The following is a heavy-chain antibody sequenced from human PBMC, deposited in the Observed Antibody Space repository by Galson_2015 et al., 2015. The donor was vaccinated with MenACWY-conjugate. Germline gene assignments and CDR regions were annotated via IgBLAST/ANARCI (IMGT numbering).Heavy chain of an antibody. D-gene: IGHD3-10*01. J-gene: IGHJ4*02. V-gene: IGHV3-21*01. CDR3: ARAPYYYGSSSQYYFDY. Sequence: SLRLSCAASGFTFSSYSMNWVRQAPGKGLGWVSSISTSSSYIYYADSVKGRFTISRDNAKNSLYLQMNSLRAEDTALYYCARAPYYYGSSSQYYFDYWGQGTLVTVSS. CDR1: GFTFSSYS. CDR2: ISTSSSYI.